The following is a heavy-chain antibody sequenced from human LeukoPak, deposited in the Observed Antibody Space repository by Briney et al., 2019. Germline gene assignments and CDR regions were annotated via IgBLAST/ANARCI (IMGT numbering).Heavy chain of an antibody. D-gene: IGHD3-22*01. CDR3: ASGEKGVSGYYPFDY. V-gene: IGHV4-34*01. J-gene: IGHJ4*02. CDR2: INHSGST. Sequence: SETLSLTSAVYGGSFSGYYWSWIRQPPGKGLEWIGEINHSGSTNYNPSLKSRVTISVDTSKNQLSLKVSSVTAADTAVYYCASGEKGVSGYYPFDYWGQGTLVTVSS. CDR1: GGSFSGYY.